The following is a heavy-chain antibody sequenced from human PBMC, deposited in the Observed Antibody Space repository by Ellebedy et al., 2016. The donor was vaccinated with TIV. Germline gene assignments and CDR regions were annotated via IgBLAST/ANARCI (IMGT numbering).Heavy chain of an antibody. J-gene: IGHJ4*02. CDR2: IAPSSDTL. V-gene: IGHV3-48*02. CDR1: GFTFSSRS. D-gene: IGHD4-17*01. CDR3: ARDWGGYGDAFY. Sequence: PGGSLRLSCAASGFTFSSRSMNWVRQAPGKGLEWISYIAPSSDTLHDADTVKGRFTVSRDNARSSLYLQMRSLGDEDTAVYYCARDWGGYGDAFYWGQGTLVTVSS.